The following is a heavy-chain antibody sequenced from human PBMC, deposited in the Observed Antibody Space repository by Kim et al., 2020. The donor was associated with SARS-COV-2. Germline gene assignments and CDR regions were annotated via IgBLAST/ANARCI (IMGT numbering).Heavy chain of an antibody. Sequence: GGSLRLSCAASGFTFSSYSMNWVRQAPGKGLEWVSSISSSSSYIYYADSVKGRFTISRDNAKNSLYLQMNSLRAEDTAVYYCARNPSYYYGSGSPPNWFDPGGRETLVTVSS. CDR1: GFTFSSYS. D-gene: IGHD3-10*01. CDR2: ISSSSSYI. J-gene: IGHJ5*02. V-gene: IGHV3-21*01. CDR3: ARNPSYYYGSGSPPNWFDP.